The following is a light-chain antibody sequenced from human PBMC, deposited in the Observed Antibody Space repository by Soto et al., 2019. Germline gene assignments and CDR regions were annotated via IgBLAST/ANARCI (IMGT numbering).Light chain of an antibody. CDR1: QSVGRIY. CDR2: DAS. Sequence: EIVLTQSPGTLSLSPGERATLSCRARQSVGRIYLAWYQQKPGQAPRLLIYDASSRATGIPDRFSGSGSGTDFTLTISRLEPEDFAVYYCQQYSGSPLTFGGGTKVDIK. CDR3: QQYSGSPLT. J-gene: IGKJ4*01. V-gene: IGKV3-20*01.